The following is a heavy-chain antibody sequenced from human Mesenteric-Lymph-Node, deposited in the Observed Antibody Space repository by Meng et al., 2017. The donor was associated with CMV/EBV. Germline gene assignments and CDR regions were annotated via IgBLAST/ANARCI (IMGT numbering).Heavy chain of an antibody. V-gene: IGHV3-23*01. Sequence: GSLRLSCAASGFTFSSYAMSWVRQAPGKGLEWVSAISGSGGSTYYADSVKGRFTISRDNSKNTLYLQMNSLRAEDTAVYYCARFLAVVPAAIADWFDPWGQGTLVTVSS. CDR2: ISGSGGST. D-gene: IGHD2-2*01. CDR1: GFTFSSYA. J-gene: IGHJ5*02. CDR3: ARFLAVVPAAIADWFDP.